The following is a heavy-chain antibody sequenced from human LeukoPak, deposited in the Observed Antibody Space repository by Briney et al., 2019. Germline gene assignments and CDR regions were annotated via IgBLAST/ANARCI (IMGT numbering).Heavy chain of an antibody. CDR3: ARDPASSGDAFDI. CDR2: ISYDGSNK. D-gene: IGHD3-22*01. J-gene: IGHJ3*02. V-gene: IGHV3-30-3*01. Sequence: GGSLRLSCAASGFTFSSYAMHWVRQAPGKGLEWVAVISYDGSNKYYADSVKGRFTISRDNSKNTLYLQMNSLRAEDTAVYYCARDPASSGDAFDIWGQGTMVTVSS. CDR1: GFTFSSYA.